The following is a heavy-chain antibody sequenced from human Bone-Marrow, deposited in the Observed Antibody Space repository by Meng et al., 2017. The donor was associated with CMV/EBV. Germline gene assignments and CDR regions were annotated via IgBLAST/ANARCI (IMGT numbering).Heavy chain of an antibody. V-gene: IGHV1-18*01. Sequence: ASVKVSCKASGYTFTSYGISWVRQAPGQGLEWMGWISAYNGNTNYAQKLQGRVTMTTDTSTSTAYMELRSLRSDDTAVYYCARVKSVAEGVYGMDVWGQGTTVTVSS. D-gene: IGHD6-13*01. J-gene: IGHJ6*02. CDR2: ISAYNGNT. CDR3: ARVKSVAEGVYGMDV. CDR1: GYTFTSYG.